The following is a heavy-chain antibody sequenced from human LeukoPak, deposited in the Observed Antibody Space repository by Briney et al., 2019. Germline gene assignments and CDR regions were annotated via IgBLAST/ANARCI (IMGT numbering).Heavy chain of an antibody. Sequence: GESLKISCKGSGYSFTNYWIGWVRQMPGKGLEWMGIIYPGDSDTRYSPSFQGQVTISADKSISTAYLQWSSLKASDTAMYYCARHRLSSYTYMDVWGKGTTVTISS. CDR1: GYSFTNYW. CDR2: IYPGDSDT. J-gene: IGHJ6*03. D-gene: IGHD5-12*01. V-gene: IGHV5-51*01. CDR3: ARHRLSSYTYMDV.